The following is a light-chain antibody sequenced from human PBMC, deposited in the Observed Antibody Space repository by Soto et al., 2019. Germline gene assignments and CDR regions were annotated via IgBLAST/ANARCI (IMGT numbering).Light chain of an antibody. CDR3: SLSYSGAWAV. Sequence: QAVVTQEPSLTVSPGGTVTLTCGSSTGAVTSGHYPYWFQQKPGQAPRTLIYDTSNKHSWTPARFSGSLLGGKAALTLSGAQPEDEAEYYCSLSYSGAWAVFGGGTKLTVL. CDR1: TGAVTSGHY. V-gene: IGLV7-46*01. J-gene: IGLJ3*02. CDR2: DTS.